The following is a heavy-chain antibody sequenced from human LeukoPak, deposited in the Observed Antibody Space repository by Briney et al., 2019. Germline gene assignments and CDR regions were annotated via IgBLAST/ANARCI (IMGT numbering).Heavy chain of an antibody. D-gene: IGHD3-10*01. CDR2: TSGSGSST. Sequence: PGGSLRLSCAASGFTFSICAMNWVRQAPGKGLEWVSGTSGSGSSTYYADSVKGRFTISRDSSKNTVYLQMNSLRAEDTARYYCAKADGSYKTLIDYWGQGTLVTVSS. V-gene: IGHV3-23*01. J-gene: IGHJ4*02. CDR1: GFTFSICA. CDR3: AKADGSYKTLIDY.